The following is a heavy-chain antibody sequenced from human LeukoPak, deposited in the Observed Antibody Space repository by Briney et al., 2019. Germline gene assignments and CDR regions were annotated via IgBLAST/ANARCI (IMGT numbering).Heavy chain of an antibody. CDR2: ITDTDDAT. CDR1: GFTFRNFA. V-gene: IGHV3-23*01. CDR3: AKSDCGSDGCKLYDY. Sequence: GGSLRLSCAASGFTFRNFAMAWVRQAPGKGLEWVSSITDTDDATGYTESVKGRFTISRDNSKGTVWLQMNSLRAEDTAIYYCAKSDCGSDGCKLYDYWAQGTQVTVSS. D-gene: IGHD2-21*01. J-gene: IGHJ4*02.